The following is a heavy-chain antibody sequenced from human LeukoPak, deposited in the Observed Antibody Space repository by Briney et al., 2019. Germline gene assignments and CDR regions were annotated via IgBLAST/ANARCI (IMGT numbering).Heavy chain of an antibody. CDR1: GYTFTGYY. CDR3: ARGGYSGYEVNWFDP. D-gene: IGHD5-12*01. Sequence: ASVKVSCKASGYTFTGYYLHWVRQAPGHGLEWMGWINPNSGGTNYAQNFQGRVTLTRDTSISTAYMELYRLRSDDTAVYYCARGGYSGYEVNWFDPWGQGTLVTVTS. V-gene: IGHV1-2*02. CDR2: INPNSGGT. J-gene: IGHJ5*02.